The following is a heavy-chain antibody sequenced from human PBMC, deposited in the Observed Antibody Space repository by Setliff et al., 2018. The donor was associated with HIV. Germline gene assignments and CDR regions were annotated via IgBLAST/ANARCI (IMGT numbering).Heavy chain of an antibody. Sequence: SVKVSCKASGGTFSSYGISWVRQAPGQGLEWMGGIIPIFGTADYAQKFQGRVTITADESSTTAYMDLSSLRSDDTAVYYCARVADIVARLDNWGQGTLVTVSS. CDR1: GGTFSSYG. CDR3: ARVADIVARLDN. D-gene: IGHD5-12*01. J-gene: IGHJ4*02. V-gene: IGHV1-69*13. CDR2: IIPIFGTA.